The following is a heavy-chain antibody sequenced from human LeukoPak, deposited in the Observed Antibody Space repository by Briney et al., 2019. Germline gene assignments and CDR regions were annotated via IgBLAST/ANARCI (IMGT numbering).Heavy chain of an antibody. CDR2: ISWNSGSI. D-gene: IGHD5-24*01. CDR1: GFTFDDYA. CDR3: AKDGRWLQLEYYFDY. J-gene: IGHJ4*02. Sequence: HPGGSLRLSCAASGFTFDDYAMHWVRQAPGKGLEWVSGISWNSGSIGYADSVKGRFTISRDNAKNSLYLQMNSLRAEDTAFYYCAKDGRWLQLEYYFDYWGQGTLVTVSS. V-gene: IGHV3-9*01.